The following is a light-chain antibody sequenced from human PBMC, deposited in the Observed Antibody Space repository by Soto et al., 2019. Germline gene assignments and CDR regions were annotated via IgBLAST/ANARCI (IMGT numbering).Light chain of an antibody. CDR1: QGISSY. CDR3: QQLNSYPLI. CDR2: AAS. J-gene: IGKJ4*01. Sequence: DIQLTQSPSFLSASVGDRVTITCRASQGISSYLAWYQQKPGKAPKLLIYAASTLQSGVPSRFSGSGSGTEFTLTISSLQSEDFATYYCQQLNSYPLIFGVGTKVEIK. V-gene: IGKV1-9*01.